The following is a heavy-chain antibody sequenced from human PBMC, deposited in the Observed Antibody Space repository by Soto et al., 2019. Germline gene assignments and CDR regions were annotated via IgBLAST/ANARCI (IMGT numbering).Heavy chain of an antibody. V-gene: IGHV4-39*02. D-gene: IGHD1-1*01. CDR1: GGSISSTGYY. CDR3: ARLHCISSNCGPLDP. Sequence: QLQLQESGPGLVKPSEPLSLTCTVSGGSISSTGYYWGWIRQPPGKGLEWTGRIYYRGRTSYNPSLQSRVPTSEDTSRNHLSLKVSSVTAADTAVYYCARLHCISSNCGPLDPWGQGTLVTVSS. J-gene: IGHJ5*02. CDR2: IYYRGRT.